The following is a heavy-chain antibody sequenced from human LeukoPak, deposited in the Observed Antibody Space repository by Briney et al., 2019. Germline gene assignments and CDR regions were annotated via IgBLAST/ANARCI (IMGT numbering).Heavy chain of an antibody. V-gene: IGHV3-23*01. CDR1: GFTFSSYA. Sequence: GGSLRLSCAASGFTFSSYAVSWVRQAPGKGLEWVSAISGSGGSTYYADSVKGRFTISRDNSKNTLYLQMNSLRAEDTAVYYCAKEVKYQLLWLIFDYWGQGTLVTVSS. CDR2: ISGSGGST. J-gene: IGHJ4*02. D-gene: IGHD2-2*01. CDR3: AKEVKYQLLWLIFDY.